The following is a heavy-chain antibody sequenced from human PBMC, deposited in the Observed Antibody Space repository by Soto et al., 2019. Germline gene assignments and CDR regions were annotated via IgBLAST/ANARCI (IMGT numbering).Heavy chain of an antibody. Sequence: QVQLVQSGAEEKKPGASVKVSCKASGYTFTSYAMHWVRQAPGQRFEWMGWIKAGKGNTKYSEKVQGRGTITRDTTASTAFMELSSLRSADTAVYYCARAWVVVTAPDYWGQGTLVTFSS. V-gene: IGHV1-3*05. D-gene: IGHD2-21*02. CDR1: GYTFTSYA. CDR2: IKAGKGNT. J-gene: IGHJ4*02. CDR3: ARAWVVVTAPDY.